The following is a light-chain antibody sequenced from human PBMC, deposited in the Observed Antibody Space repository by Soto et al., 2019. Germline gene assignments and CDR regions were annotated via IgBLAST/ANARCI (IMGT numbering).Light chain of an antibody. J-gene: IGLJ2*01. Sequence: QSALTQPASVSGSPGQSITISCTGTSSDVGGYNYVSWYQQHPGKAPKLMIYEVSNRPSGVSIRFSGSKSGNTASLTISGLQAEAEADYYCSSYTSGSTHVVFGGGTKLTVL. V-gene: IGLV2-14*01. CDR2: EVS. CDR1: SSDVGGYNY. CDR3: SSYTSGSTHVV.